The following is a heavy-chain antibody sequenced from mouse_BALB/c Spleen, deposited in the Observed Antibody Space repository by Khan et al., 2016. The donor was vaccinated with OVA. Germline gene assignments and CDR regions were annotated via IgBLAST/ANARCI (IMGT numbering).Heavy chain of an antibody. CDR3: AIRGNDYGRGALFAY. CDR2: IWSAGST. V-gene: IGHV2-2*02. Sequence: QVQLKESGPGLVQPSQSLSITCTVAGFSLNNYSVHWVRQSPGKGLEWLGVIWSAGSTDYNAAFISRLTISKDNSRSQVFFKMNSLQPNDTAIYYCAIRGNDYGRGALFAYWGQGTLVTVSA. D-gene: IGHD2-4*01. CDR1: GFSLNNYS. J-gene: IGHJ3*01.